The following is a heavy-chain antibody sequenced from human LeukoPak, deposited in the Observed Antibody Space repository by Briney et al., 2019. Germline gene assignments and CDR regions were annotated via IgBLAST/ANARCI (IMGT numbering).Heavy chain of an antibody. J-gene: IGHJ3*02. V-gene: IGHV3-30-3*01. Sequence: PGGNLRLSCAASGFTFSSYAMHWVRQAPGKGLEWVAVISYDGSNKYYAGSVKGRFTISRDNSKNTLYLQMNSLRAGDTAVYYCANSKAGAFDIWGQGTMVTVSS. CDR1: GFTFSSYA. D-gene: IGHD6-19*01. CDR2: ISYDGSNK. CDR3: ANSKAGAFDI.